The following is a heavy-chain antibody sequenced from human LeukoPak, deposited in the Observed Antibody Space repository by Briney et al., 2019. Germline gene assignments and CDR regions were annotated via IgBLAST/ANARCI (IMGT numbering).Heavy chain of an antibody. D-gene: IGHD3-10*01. CDR2: IRSKAYGGTT. CDR3: EGRGSGSYYNQFFDY. Sequence: GGSLRLSCTASGFTFGDYAMSWVRQAPGKGLEWVSFIRSKAYGGTTEYAASVKGRFTISRDDSKSIAYLQMNSLKTEDTAVYYCEGRGSGSYYNQFFDYWGQGTLVTVSS. J-gene: IGHJ4*02. V-gene: IGHV3-49*04. CDR1: GFTFGDYA.